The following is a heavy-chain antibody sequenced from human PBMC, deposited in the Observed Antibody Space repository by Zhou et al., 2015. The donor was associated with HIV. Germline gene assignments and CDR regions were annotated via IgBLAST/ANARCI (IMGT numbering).Heavy chain of an antibody. CDR2: IIPILGTT. D-gene: IGHD6-13*01. V-gene: IGHV1-69*06. Sequence: QVQLVQSGAEVKKPGSSVKVSCRASGGTFSTYGISWVRQAPGQGLEWMGGIIPILGTTKYAQKFQGRVTITADRSTSTAYMDLRSLRLEDTAVYYCARGVGSGIEQQLGHSYWYFDLWGRGTLVTVSS. CDR1: GGTFSTYG. J-gene: IGHJ2*01. CDR3: ARGVGSGIEQQLGHSYWYFDL.